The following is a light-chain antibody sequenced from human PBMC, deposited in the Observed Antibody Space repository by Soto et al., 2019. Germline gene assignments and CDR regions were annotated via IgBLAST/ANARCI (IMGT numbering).Light chain of an antibody. J-gene: IGKJ1*01. CDR2: DAS. CDR1: QSISQS. V-gene: IGKV3-20*01. CDR3: LQYFGAPRT. Sequence: EVVLTQSPGTLSWSPGERATLSCRASQSISQSLAWYKQRPGQSPRLLIYDASSRATGIPDRFTGSGFGTDFTLTISRLTPEDLAVYYYLQYFGAPRTFGQGTKVELK.